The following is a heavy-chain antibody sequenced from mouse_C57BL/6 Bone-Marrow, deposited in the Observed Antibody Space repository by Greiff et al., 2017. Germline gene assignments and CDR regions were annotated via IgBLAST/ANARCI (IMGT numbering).Heavy chain of an antibody. J-gene: IGHJ1*03. CDR3: AREGITTVVGNYWYFDV. Sequence: QVQLQQSGAELARPGASVKLSCKASGYTFTSYGISWVKQRTGQGLEWIGEIYPRSGNTYYNEKFKGKATLTADKSSSTAYMELRSLTSEDSAVXFCAREGITTVVGNYWYFDVWGTGTTVTVSS. CDR1: GYTFTSYG. CDR2: IYPRSGNT. V-gene: IGHV1-81*01. D-gene: IGHD1-1*01.